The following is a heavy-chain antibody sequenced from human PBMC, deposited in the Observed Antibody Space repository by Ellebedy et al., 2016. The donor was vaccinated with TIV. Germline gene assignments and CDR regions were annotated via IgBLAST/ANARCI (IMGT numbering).Heavy chain of an antibody. Sequence: GESLKISCAASGFSFSSYWMSWVRQAPGKGLEWVANINQDGSQRYYVDSLEGRFTISRDNAKNSLYLQMNSLRAEDTAVYYCARDMAWGNERVNDALDIWGQGTMVTVSP. CDR1: GFSFSSYW. V-gene: IGHV3-7*01. D-gene: IGHD7-27*01. CDR2: INQDGSQR. J-gene: IGHJ3*02. CDR3: ARDMAWGNERVNDALDI.